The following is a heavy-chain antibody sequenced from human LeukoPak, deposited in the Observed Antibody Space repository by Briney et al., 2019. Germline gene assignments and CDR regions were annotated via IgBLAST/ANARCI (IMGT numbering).Heavy chain of an antibody. V-gene: IGHV3-21*01. Sequence: GGSLRLSCEPSGFTSRGYRINWVPQAPGKGRGWVSSISSSSSYIYYADSVKGRFTISRDNAKNSLYLQMNSLRAEDTAVYYCARDRVATDLFDYWGQGTLVTVSS. CDR2: ISSSSSYI. CDR3: ARDRVATDLFDY. J-gene: IGHJ4*02. CDR1: GFTSRGYR.